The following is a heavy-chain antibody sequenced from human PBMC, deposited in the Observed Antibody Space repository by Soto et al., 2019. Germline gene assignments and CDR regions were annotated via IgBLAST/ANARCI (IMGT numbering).Heavy chain of an antibody. J-gene: IGHJ4*02. CDR1: GGSISSYY. D-gene: IGHD6-13*01. CDR3: ATLIAGQIYFDY. Sequence: SETLSLTCTVSGGSISSYYWSWIRQPPGKGLEWIGYIYYSGSTNYNPSLKSRVTISVDTSKNQSSLKLSSVTAADTAVYYCATLIAGQIYFDYWGQGTLVTVSS. CDR2: IYYSGST. V-gene: IGHV4-59*08.